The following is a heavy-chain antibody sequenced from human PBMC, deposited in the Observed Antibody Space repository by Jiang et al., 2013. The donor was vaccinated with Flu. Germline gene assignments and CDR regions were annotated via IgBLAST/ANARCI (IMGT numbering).Heavy chain of an antibody. Sequence: VQLVESGAEVKKPGASVKVSCKASGYTFVGYYLHWVRQAPGQGLEWMGWINPKMGGTNSTQKFQGRVTMTLDTSISTAYLELTSLTSDDTAVYYCARVDYRGNLFHAAPARIDYWGQGTPVTVSS. CDR2: INPKMGGT. CDR1: GYTFVGYY. J-gene: IGHJ4*02. D-gene: IGHD1-26*01. CDR3: ARVDYRGNLFHAAPARIDY. V-gene: IGHV1-2*02.